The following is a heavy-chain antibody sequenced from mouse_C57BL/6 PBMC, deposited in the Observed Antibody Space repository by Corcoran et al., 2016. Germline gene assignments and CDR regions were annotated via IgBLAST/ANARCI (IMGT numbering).Heavy chain of an antibody. CDR2: INPNNGGT. CDR3: ARRAYYSNFWDLDV. Sequence: EVQLQQSGPELVKTGASVKIPCKASVYTFTDYNMDWVKQIHGKSLQWMGDINPNNGGTIYNQKFKGKATLTVDQSSSTAYMELRSLTSEDTAVYYCARRAYYSNFWDLDVWGTGTTVTVSS. D-gene: IGHD2-5*01. J-gene: IGHJ1*03. CDR1: VYTFTDYN. V-gene: IGHV1-18*01.